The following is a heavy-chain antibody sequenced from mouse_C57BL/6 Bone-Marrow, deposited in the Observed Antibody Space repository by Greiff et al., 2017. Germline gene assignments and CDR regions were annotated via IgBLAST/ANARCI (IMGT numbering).Heavy chain of an antibody. CDR2: ISSGSRTI. Sequence: EVKLVESGGGLVKPGGSLKLSCAASGFTFSDYGMHWVRQAPEKGLEWVAYISSGSRTIYYADTVQGRFTISRDNAKNTLFLQMTSLRSEDTAMYYCGRIHCYYYARDYWGKGTSVTVSS. CDR1: GFTFSDYG. J-gene: IGHJ4*01. CDR3: GRIHCYYYARDY. V-gene: IGHV5-17*01.